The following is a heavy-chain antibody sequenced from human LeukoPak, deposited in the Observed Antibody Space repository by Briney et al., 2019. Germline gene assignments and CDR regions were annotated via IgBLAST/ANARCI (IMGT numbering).Heavy chain of an antibody. CDR1: GGTFSSYA. D-gene: IGHD1-1*01. CDR3: ARGTGVYYYYGMDV. CDR2: IIPIFGTA. Sequence: EASVKVSCKASGGTFSSYAISWVRQAPGQGLEWMGGIIPIFGTANYAQKFRGRVTITADESTSTAYMELSSLRSEDTAVYYCARGTGVYYYYGMDVWGQGTTVTVSS. V-gene: IGHV1-69*13. J-gene: IGHJ6*02.